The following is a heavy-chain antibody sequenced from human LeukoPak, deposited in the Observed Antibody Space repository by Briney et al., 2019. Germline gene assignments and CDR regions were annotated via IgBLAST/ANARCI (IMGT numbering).Heavy chain of an antibody. Sequence: GGSLRLSCAASGFTFSGSAMHWVRQASGKGLEWVGRIRSKANSYVTAYAASVKGRFTISRDDSKNTAYLQMNSLKTEDTAVYYCTSTPYSSSWFAREHDAFDIWGQGTMVTVSS. CDR2: IRSKANSYVT. J-gene: IGHJ3*02. CDR3: TSTPYSSSWFAREHDAFDI. CDR1: GFTFSGSA. V-gene: IGHV3-73*01. D-gene: IGHD6-13*01.